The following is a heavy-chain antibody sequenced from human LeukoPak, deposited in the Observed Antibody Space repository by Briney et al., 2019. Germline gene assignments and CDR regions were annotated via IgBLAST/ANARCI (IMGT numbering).Heavy chain of an antibody. CDR3: ARGGDGYNFSFDY. D-gene: IGHD5-24*01. Sequence: GGSLRLSCAASGFTVSSNYMSWVRQAPGKGLERVSVLYSGGGTYYADSVKGRFTISRDNSKNTLYLQINSLTAEDTAVYHCARGGDGYNFSFDYWGQGTLVTVSS. J-gene: IGHJ4*02. CDR1: GFTVSSNY. CDR2: LYSGGGT. V-gene: IGHV3-66*01.